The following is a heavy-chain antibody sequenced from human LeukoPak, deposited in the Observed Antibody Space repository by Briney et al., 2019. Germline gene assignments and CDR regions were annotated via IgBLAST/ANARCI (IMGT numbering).Heavy chain of an antibody. J-gene: IGHJ4*02. CDR2: ISGSGGST. CDR3: AATLAAAVFGY. CDR1: GFTFSSYA. Sequence: LAGGSLRLSCAASGFTFSSYAMSWVRQAPGKGLEWVSAISGSGGSTYYADSVKGRFTISRDSSKNTLYLQMNSLRAEDTAVYYCAATLAAAVFGYWGQGTLVTVSS. V-gene: IGHV3-23*01. D-gene: IGHD6-13*01.